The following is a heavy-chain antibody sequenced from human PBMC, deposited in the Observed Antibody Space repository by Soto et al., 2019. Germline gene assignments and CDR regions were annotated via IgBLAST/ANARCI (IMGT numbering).Heavy chain of an antibody. V-gene: IGHV4-59*08. J-gene: IGHJ4*02. CDR1: GGSIRSYY. CDR2: LYNSGST. CDR3: AAGGTWLAFEY. Sequence: QVQLQESGPGLVKPSETLSLTCTVSGGSIRSYYWGWIRQPPGKELEWIGCLYNSGSTNYSPSLKSRVPILEDTSKNQLYLRLTSVTAADTAVYYCAAGGTWLAFEYWGQGTLATVSS. D-gene: IGHD6-19*01.